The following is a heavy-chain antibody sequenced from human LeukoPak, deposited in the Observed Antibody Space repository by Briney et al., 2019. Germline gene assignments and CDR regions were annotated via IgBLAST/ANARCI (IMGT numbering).Heavy chain of an antibody. J-gene: IGHJ4*02. CDR2: IYYSGST. Sequence: PSETLSLTCSVSGYSISSGYYWGWIRQPPGKGLEWIGNIYYSGSTYYNASLQSRVTISIDTSKNQFSLRLKSVTAADTAMYYCAKSGGYGLIDYWGQGTLVTVSS. V-gene: IGHV4-38-2*02. D-gene: IGHD1-26*01. CDR1: GYSISSGYY. CDR3: AKSGGYGLIDY.